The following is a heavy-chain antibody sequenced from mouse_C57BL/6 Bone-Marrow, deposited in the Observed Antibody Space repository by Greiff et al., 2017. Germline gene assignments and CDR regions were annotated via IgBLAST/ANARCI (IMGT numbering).Heavy chain of an antibody. CDR2: INPNNGGT. D-gene: IGHD1-1*01. Sequence: EVKLQQSGPELVKPGASVKISCKASGYTFTDYYMNWVKQSHGKSLEWIGDINPNNGGTSYNQKLKGKATLTVDKASSTAYLELRSLPSEDSAVYYCARDYYGSSWYFDYWGQGTILTVSS. CDR3: ARDYYGSSWYFDY. V-gene: IGHV1-26*01. J-gene: IGHJ2*01. CDR1: GYTFTDYY.